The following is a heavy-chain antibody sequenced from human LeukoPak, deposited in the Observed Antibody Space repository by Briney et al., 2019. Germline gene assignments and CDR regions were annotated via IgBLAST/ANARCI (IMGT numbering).Heavy chain of an antibody. J-gene: IGHJ4*02. D-gene: IGHD1-26*01. CDR2: IKRDESEK. CDR1: GFTFSSYW. CDR3: ARGGRGATTPDY. V-gene: IGHV3-7*01. Sequence: GGSLRLSCAASGFTFSSYWMSWVRQAPGKGLEWVANIKRDESEKYYVDSLKGRFTISRDNAKNSLNLQMNSLRAEDTAVYYCARGGRGATTPDYWGQGTLVTVSS.